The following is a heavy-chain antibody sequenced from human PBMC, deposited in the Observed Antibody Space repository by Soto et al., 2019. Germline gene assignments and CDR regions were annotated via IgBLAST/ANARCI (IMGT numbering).Heavy chain of an antibody. CDR3: ARQMRGPIPYFGWLSPLTS. V-gene: IGHV4-59*08. Sequence: TLSLTCTVSGGSISSYYWSWIRQPPGKGLEWIGTIYYSGSTNYNPSLKGRVTISVDTSKNQFSLRLSSVTAADAAVYFCARQMRGPIPYFGWLSPLTSWGQGTQVTVSS. CDR2: IYYSGST. J-gene: IGHJ5*02. D-gene: IGHD3-9*01. CDR1: GGSISSYY.